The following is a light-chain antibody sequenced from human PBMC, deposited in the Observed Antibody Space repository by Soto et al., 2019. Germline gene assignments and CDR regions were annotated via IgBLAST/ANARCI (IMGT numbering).Light chain of an antibody. Sequence: DIQMTQSPSSLSASVGDRVTITCRASQSIATYLHWYQQKPGKAPKLLIYAASSLLSGVPSRFSGSGSGTDFTLFISSLQPEDFATYSCQQSYSSPFTFGPGTKVDIK. CDR1: QSIATY. J-gene: IGKJ3*01. V-gene: IGKV1-39*01. CDR3: QQSYSSPFT. CDR2: AAS.